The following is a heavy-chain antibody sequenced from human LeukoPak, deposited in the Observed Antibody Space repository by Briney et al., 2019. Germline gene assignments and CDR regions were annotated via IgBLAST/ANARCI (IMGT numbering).Heavy chain of an antibody. CDR1: GGSIRSSSYY. CDR2: IYYSGST. CDR3: ARVTGYMIEDYFDY. Sequence: PSETLSLTCTVSGGSIRSSSYYWGWIRQPPGKGLEWIGSIYYSGSTYYNPSLKSRVTISVDTSKNQFSLRLSSVTAADTAVYYCARVTGYMIEDYFDYWGQGTLVTVSS. J-gene: IGHJ4*02. V-gene: IGHV4-39*07. D-gene: IGHD3-22*01.